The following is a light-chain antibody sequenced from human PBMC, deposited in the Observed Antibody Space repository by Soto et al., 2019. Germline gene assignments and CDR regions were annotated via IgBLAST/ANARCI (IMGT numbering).Light chain of an antibody. J-gene: IGLJ2*01. CDR2: VVS. CDR1: SSDVGGYNY. CDR3: SSYTTRSTWV. V-gene: IGLV2-14*01. Sequence: QSALTQPASVSGSPGQSITISCTGTSSDVGGYNYVSWYQQHPGKAPKLIIYVVSNRPSGVSDRFSGSKSANTASLTISGLQAEDEADYYCSSYTTRSTWVFGGGTKVTVL.